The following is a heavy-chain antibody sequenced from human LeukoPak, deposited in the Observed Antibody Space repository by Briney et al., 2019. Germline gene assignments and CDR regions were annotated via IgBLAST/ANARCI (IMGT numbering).Heavy chain of an antibody. Sequence: GGSLRLSCAASGFNFSDFYMSWIRQAPGKGLEWLSSISLSGSTITYAASVKGRVTVSRDNAKNSVVLHILSLRADDTAVYYCAREASCSSTTFYFDYWGQGTLVTVSS. CDR1: GFNFSDFY. CDR3: AREASCSSTTFYFDY. D-gene: IGHD2-2*01. J-gene: IGHJ4*02. CDR2: ISLSGSTI. V-gene: IGHV3-11*01.